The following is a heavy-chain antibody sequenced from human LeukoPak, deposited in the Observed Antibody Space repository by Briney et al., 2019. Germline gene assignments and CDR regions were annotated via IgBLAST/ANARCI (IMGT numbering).Heavy chain of an antibody. CDR3: ARVSYSSGWYSRD. J-gene: IGHJ4*02. Sequence: SSETLSLTCAVYGGSFSGYYWSWIRQPPGKGLEWIGEINHSGSTNYNPSLKSRVTISVDTSKNQFSLKLSSVTAADTAVYYCARVSYSSGWYSRDWGQGTLVTVSS. CDR2: INHSGST. D-gene: IGHD6-19*01. CDR1: GGSFSGYY. V-gene: IGHV4-34*01.